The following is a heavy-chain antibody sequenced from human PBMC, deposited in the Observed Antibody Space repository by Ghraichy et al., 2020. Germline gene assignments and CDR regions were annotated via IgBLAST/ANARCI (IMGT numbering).Heavy chain of an antibody. CDR2: IWYDGSNK. J-gene: IGHJ4*02. CDR3: ARADYYDSSAYCFDY. CDR1: GFTFSSYG. V-gene: IGHV3-33*01. D-gene: IGHD3-22*01. Sequence: GGSLRLSCAASGFTFSSYGMHWVRQAPGKGLEWVAVIWYDGSNKYHADSVKGRFTISRDNSKNTLYLQMNSLRAEDTAVYYCARADYYDSSAYCFDYWGQGTLVTVSS.